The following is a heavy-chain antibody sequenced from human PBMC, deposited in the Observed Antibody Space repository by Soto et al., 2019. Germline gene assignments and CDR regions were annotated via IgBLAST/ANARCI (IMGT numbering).Heavy chain of an antibody. Sequence: ETLSLTCTVSGGSISSYYWSWIRQPAGKGLEWIGRIYTSGSTNYNPSLKSRVTMSVDTSKNQFSLKLSSVTAADTAVYYCARDRLRLGELSLFDPWGQGTLVTVSS. D-gene: IGHD3-16*01. CDR1: GGSISSYY. J-gene: IGHJ5*02. CDR3: ARDRLRLGELSLFDP. V-gene: IGHV4-4*07. CDR2: IYTSGST.